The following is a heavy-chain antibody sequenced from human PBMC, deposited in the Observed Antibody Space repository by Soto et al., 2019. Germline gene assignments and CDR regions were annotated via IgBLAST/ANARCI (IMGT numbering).Heavy chain of an antibody. V-gene: IGHV1-69*12. CDR1: GGTFNRYA. D-gene: IGHD6-19*01. CDR2: ITPMFGIG. Sequence: QVQLVQSGAEVKKPGSSVKVSCKASGGTFNRYAISWLRQAPGQGPEWMGGITPMFGIGNYAQKFQGRVTITADESTTRVHMELRSLTCEDTAVYYCARTLGSAVAGPGRFDLWGRGTRVIVSS. J-gene: IGHJ2*01. CDR3: ARTLGSAVAGPGRFDL.